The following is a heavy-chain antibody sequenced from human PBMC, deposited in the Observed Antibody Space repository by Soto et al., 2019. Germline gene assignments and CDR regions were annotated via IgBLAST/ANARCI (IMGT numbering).Heavy chain of an antibody. J-gene: IGHJ4*02. CDR1: GGSISSGGYY. V-gene: IGHV4-31*03. CDR3: AREGSSSEERGYYFDY. CDR2: IYYSGST. D-gene: IGHD6-6*01. Sequence: SETLSLTCTVSGGSISSGGYYWSWIRQHPGKGLEWIGYIYYSGSTYYNPSLKSRVTISVDTSKNQFSLKLSSVTAADTAVYYCAREGSSSEERGYYFDYWGQGTLVTVSS.